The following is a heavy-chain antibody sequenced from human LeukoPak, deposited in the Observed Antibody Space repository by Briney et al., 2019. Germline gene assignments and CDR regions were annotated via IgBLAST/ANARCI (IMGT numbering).Heavy chain of an antibody. V-gene: IGHV3-23*01. CDR1: GFSFSNYA. D-gene: IGHD1-14*01. CDR3: AKDLGGYNLDALDI. J-gene: IGHJ3*02. Sequence: GGSLRLSCAASGFSFSNYAMTWVRQAPGQGLEWVAIISGSGTNIYYANSVKGRFTISRDNSKKTLHLQMNSLRVEDTAIYYCAKDLGGYNLDALDIWGQGTMVTVSS. CDR2: ISGSGTNI.